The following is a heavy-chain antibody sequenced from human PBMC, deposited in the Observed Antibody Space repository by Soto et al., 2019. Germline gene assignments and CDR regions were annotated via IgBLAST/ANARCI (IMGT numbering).Heavy chain of an antibody. J-gene: IGHJ4*02. Sequence: GGSLRLSCAASGFTCSSYWMSWVRQATGKGLEWVANINQDGSEKCYVDSLKGRFTISRDNAKNSLHLQMNSLRAEDTAVYYCAKDGAYYYDSSGYFYFDYWGQGTLVTVSS. CDR2: INQDGSEK. D-gene: IGHD3-22*01. CDR3: AKDGAYYYDSSGYFYFDY. CDR1: GFTCSSYW. V-gene: IGHV3-7*01.